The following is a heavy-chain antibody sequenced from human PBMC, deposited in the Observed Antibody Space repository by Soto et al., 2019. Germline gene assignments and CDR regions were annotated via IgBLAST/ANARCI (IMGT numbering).Heavy chain of an antibody. CDR1: GFTFSSYA. CDR2: ISGSGGST. V-gene: IGHV3-23*01. CDR3: AKDKGDSGYEHNWFDP. D-gene: IGHD5-12*01. J-gene: IGHJ5*02. Sequence: GGSLRLSCAASGFTFSSYAMSWVRQAPGKGLEWVSAISGSGGSTYYADSVKGRFTISRDNSKNTLYLQMNSLRAEDTAVYYCAKDKGDSGYEHNWFDPWGQGTLVTVSS.